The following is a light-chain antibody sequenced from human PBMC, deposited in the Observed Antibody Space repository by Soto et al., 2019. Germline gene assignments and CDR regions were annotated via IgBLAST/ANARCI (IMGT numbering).Light chain of an antibody. V-gene: IGKV3-11*01. CDR3: QQRSNWPLT. J-gene: IGKJ4*01. Sequence: IVLTQSPVTLSLSPGERATLSCRASQNISSYLIWYQQKPGQAPRLLMYGAFKRATGIPARFSGSGSGTDFTLTISSLEPEDFAVYYCQQRSNWPLTFGGGTKV. CDR2: GAF. CDR1: QNISSY.